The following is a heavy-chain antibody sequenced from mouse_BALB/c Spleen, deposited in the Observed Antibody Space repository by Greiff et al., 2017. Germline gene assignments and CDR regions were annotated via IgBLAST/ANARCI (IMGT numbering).Heavy chain of an antibody. D-gene: IGHD1-1*01. CDR3: AREYYGSSYGYFDD. CDR1: GYTFTSYV. CDR2: INPYNDGT. J-gene: IGHJ1*01. Sequence: EVKLVESGPELVKPGASVKMSCKASGYTFTSYVMHWVKQKPGQGLEWIGYINPYNDGTKYNEKFKGKATLTSDKSSSTAYMELSSLTSEDSAVYYCAREYYGSSYGYFDDWGAGTTVTVSS. V-gene: IGHV1-14*01.